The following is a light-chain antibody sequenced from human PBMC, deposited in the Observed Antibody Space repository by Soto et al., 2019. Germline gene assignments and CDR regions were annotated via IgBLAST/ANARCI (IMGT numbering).Light chain of an antibody. J-gene: IGLJ2*01. CDR3: SSYTSSSTL. V-gene: IGLV2-14*01. CDR2: EVS. CDR1: SSDVGGYNY. Sequence: QSALTQPASVSGSPGQSITISCTGTSSDVGGYNYVSWCQQYAGKAPKLMLYEVSNRPSGVSHRFSGSKSGNTASLTISGLQAEDEADYYCSSYTSSSTLFGGGTKVTVL.